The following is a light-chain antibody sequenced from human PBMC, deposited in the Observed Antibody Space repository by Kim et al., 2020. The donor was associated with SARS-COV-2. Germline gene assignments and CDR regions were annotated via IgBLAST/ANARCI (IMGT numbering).Light chain of an antibody. V-gene: IGKV1-9*01. CDR3: QQASTYPLT. J-gene: IGKJ4*01. CDR2: AAS. CDR1: QGISIS. Sequence: AAVGARVAITCRASQGISISLAWYQQKPGDAPKLLVYAASTLQGGVSSRFSGSGSGTDFTLTISSLQPEDFATYYCQQASTYPLTFGGGTKLEI.